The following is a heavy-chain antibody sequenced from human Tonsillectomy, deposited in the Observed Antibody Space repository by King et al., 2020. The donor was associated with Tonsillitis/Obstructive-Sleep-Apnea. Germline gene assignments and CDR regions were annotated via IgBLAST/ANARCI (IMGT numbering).Heavy chain of an antibody. D-gene: IGHD1-26*01. CDR2: IYYSGST. V-gene: IGHV4-39*01. Sequence: LQLQESGQGLVKPSETLSLTCTVSGGSISGSSYYWGWIRQPPGKGLEWVGSIYYSGSTYYNPSLKSRVTISVDTSKNQFSLKLSSVTAADTAVYYCARHKGGSYSYYFDYWGQGTLVTVSS. J-gene: IGHJ4*02. CDR3: ARHKGGSYSYYFDY. CDR1: GGSISGSSYY.